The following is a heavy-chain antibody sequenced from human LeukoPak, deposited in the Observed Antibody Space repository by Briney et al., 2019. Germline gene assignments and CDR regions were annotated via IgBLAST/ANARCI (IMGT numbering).Heavy chain of an antibody. V-gene: IGHV3-9*01. D-gene: IGHD2-8*01. J-gene: IGHJ4*02. Sequence: GRSLRLSCAASGFTFDDYAVHWVRQAPGKGLEWVSGISWNSGSIGYADSVKGRFTISRDNAKNSLYLQMNSLRAEDTALYYCAKDSHYCTNGVCYQFDYWGQGTLVTVSS. CDR1: GFTFDDYA. CDR3: AKDSHYCTNGVCYQFDY. CDR2: ISWNSGSI.